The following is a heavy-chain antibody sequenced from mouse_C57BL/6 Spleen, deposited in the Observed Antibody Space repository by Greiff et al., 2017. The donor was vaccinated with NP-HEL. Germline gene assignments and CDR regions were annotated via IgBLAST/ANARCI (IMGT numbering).Heavy chain of an antibody. J-gene: IGHJ4*01. CDR1: GFSLTSYA. CDR2: IWTGGGT. Sequence: VQRVESGPGLVAPSQSLSITCTVSGFSLTSYAISWVRQPPGKGLEWLGVIWTGGGTNYNSALKSRLSISKDNSKSQVFLKMNSLQTDDTARYYCARNQGGYDPGYYAMDYWGQGTSVTVSS. D-gene: IGHD2-2*01. CDR3: ARNQGGYDPGYYAMDY. V-gene: IGHV2-9-1*01.